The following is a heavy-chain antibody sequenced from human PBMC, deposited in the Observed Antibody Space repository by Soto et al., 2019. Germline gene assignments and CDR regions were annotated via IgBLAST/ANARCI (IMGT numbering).Heavy chain of an antibody. J-gene: IGHJ5*02. V-gene: IGHV4-34*01. CDR1: GGSFSGYY. Sequence: NPSETPSLTSAVYGGSFSGYYWNWIRQPPGKGLECLGEVDHSGYTNYNPSLKSRVTISVHTSKNTFSQRLTSVPAADTAAYNCPRVRDWFDRWGQGTLVTVAS. CDR3: PRVRDWFDR. D-gene: IGHD4-17*01. CDR2: VDHSGYT.